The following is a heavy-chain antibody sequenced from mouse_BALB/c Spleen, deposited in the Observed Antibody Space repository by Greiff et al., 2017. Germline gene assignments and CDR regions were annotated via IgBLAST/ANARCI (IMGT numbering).Heavy chain of an antibody. CDR2: INPSTGYT. D-gene: IGHD2-4*01. CDR3: TRDDYAWFAY. V-gene: IGHV1-7*01. J-gene: IGHJ3*01. Sequence: VMLVESGAELAKPGASVKMSCKASGYTFTSYWMHWVKQRPGQGLEWIGYINPSTGYTEYNQKFKDKATLTADKSSSTAYMQLSSLTSEDSAVYYCTRDDYAWFAYWGQGTLVTVSA. CDR1: GYTFTSYW.